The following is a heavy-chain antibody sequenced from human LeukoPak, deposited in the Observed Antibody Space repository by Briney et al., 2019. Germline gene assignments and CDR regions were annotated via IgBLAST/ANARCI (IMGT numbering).Heavy chain of an antibody. J-gene: IGHJ4*02. CDR1: GYTFTSYG. V-gene: IGHV1-18*01. CDR3: ARDSHLWEIVVVIGY. CDR2: INPNSGGT. Sequence: ASVKVSCKASGYTFTSYGISWVRQAPGQGLEWMGWINPNSGGTNYAQKLQGRVTMTTDTSTSTAYMELRSLRSDDTAVYYCARDSHLWEIVVVIGYWGQGTLVTVSS. D-gene: IGHD3-22*01.